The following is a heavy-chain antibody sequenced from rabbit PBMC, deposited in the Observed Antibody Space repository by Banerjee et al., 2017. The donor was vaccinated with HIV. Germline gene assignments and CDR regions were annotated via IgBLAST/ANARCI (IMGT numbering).Heavy chain of an antibody. D-gene: IGHD8-1*01. Sequence: QEQLVESGGGLVQPEGSLTLTCKASGFTLSDYWIWWVRQAPGKGLELIACIDTGTGKTYYASWAKGRFTISKTSSTTVTLQMTSLTAADTATYFCAREVYAGSSLWGPGTLVTVS. V-gene: IGHV1S45*01. J-gene: IGHJ6*01. CDR2: IDTGTGKT. CDR3: AREVYAGSSL. CDR1: GFTLSDYW.